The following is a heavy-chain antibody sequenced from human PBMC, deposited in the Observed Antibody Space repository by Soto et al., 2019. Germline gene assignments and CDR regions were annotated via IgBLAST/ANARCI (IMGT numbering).Heavy chain of an antibody. CDR3: AGDKGWCEH. J-gene: IGHJ5*02. CDR2: IWYDGSDK. Sequence: QVHLVESGGGVVQPGRSLRLSCAASGLNFRHYGVHWVRQAPGKGLERVALIWYDGSDKYYADSVKGRFAISRDNSKSTVYLHMSSLRVDDTAVYYCAGDKGWCEHWGQGTLVTVS. CDR1: GLNFRHYG. V-gene: IGHV3-33*01.